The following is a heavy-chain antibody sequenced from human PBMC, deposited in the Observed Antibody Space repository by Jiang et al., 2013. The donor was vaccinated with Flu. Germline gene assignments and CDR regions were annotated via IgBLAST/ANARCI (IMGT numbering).Heavy chain of an antibody. V-gene: IGHV2-5*04. J-gene: IGHJ6*02. Sequence: LVKPTQTLTLTCSFSGFSLTTTTVGVEWIRQPPGKALEWLAVIYGDDDKRYSPSLKSRLTITKDTSKNQVVLTMTHVDPVDTGTYYCVQSSFTFGWRYHYGMDVWGQGTTVTVSS. D-gene: IGHD3-16*01. CDR1: GFSLTTTTVG. CDR3: VQSSFTFGWRYHYGMDV. CDR2: IYGDDDK.